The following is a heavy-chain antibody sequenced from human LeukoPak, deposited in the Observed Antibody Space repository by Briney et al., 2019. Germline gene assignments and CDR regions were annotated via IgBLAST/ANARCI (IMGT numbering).Heavy chain of an antibody. CDR2: IYYSGST. V-gene: IGHV4-59*01. D-gene: IGHD2-2*01. Sequence: SETLSLTCTVSGGSIYNYYWSWIRQPPGKGLEWIGYIYYSGSTNYNPSFKSRVTISVDTSKNQFSLKLTSVTAADTAVYYCARDSGSSTHDPWGQGTLVTVSS. CDR1: GGSIYNYY. J-gene: IGHJ5*02. CDR3: ARDSGSSTHDP.